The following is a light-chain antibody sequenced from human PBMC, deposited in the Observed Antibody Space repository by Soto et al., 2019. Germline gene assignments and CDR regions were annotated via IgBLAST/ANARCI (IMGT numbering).Light chain of an antibody. CDR3: ISYIPSTTTHWV. Sequence: QSVLTQPPSVSGAPGQRVTISCTGSSSNIGAGYPVHWYQQLPGTAPKLLVAGNRPSGVPDRFSVSKSGASASLAITGLQAEDEADYYCISYIPSTTTHWVFGGGTKLTVL. V-gene: IGLV1-40*01. J-gene: IGLJ3*02. CDR1: SSNIGAGYP. CDR2: G.